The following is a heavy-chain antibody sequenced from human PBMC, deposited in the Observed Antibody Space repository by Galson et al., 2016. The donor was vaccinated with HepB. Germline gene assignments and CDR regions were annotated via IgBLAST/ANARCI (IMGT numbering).Heavy chain of an antibody. J-gene: IGHJ6*02. CDR2: ISGSGTLT. V-gene: IGHV3-23*01. Sequence: SLRLSCAASGFTFSSNGMSWVRQAPGKGLEWVSCISGSGTLTYYADSVKGRFTISRDNSKNTLNLQMNSLRAEDTAVYYCAKVLLCSSASCFFGYYYGLDGWGQGTLVTVSS. CDR1: GFTFSSNG. D-gene: IGHD2-2*01. CDR3: AKVLLCSSASCFFGYYYGLDG.